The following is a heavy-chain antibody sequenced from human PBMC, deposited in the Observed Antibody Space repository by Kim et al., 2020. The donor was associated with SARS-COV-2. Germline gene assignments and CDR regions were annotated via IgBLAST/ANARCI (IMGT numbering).Heavy chain of an antibody. V-gene: IGHV1-69*13. Sequence: SVKVSCKASGGTFSSYAISWVRQAPGQGLEWMGGIIPIFGTANYAQKFQGRVTITADESTSTAYMELSSLRSEDTAVYYCARGPPLGILTGYYRTQYYYYYYGMDVWGQGTTVTVSS. CDR3: ARGPPLGILTGYYRTQYYYYYYGMDV. CDR2: IIPIFGTA. J-gene: IGHJ6*02. D-gene: IGHD3-9*01. CDR1: GGTFSSYA.